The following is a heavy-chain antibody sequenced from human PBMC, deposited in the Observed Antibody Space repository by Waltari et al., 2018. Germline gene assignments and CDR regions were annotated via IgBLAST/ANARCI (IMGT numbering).Heavy chain of an antibody. V-gene: IGHV4-59*11. Sequence: QVQLQESGPGLVKPSETLSLTCTVSGGSISSHYWSWIRQPPGKGLEWIGYIDYRGSTNNTPSLVGRVTISVDTSKNQCSLKLSSVPAADTAVYYCARVRGSSDAFDIWCQGTMVTVSS. CDR1: GGSISSHY. CDR2: IDYRGST. CDR3: ARVRGSSDAFDI. D-gene: IGHD6-6*01. J-gene: IGHJ3*02.